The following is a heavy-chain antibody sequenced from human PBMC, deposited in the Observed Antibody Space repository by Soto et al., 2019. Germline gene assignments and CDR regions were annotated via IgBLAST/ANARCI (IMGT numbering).Heavy chain of an antibody. J-gene: IGHJ3*01. Sequence: DVQLVESGGGLIQPGESLRLPCAAFGLTISGKKYVAWVRQDPGKGLEWVSALYDVDGSFYADSVTGRFTTSSDSSETTVYLQMNDLRPDDTVVYYCATWHEREHAFDVWGQGTTVTISS. D-gene: IGHD1-1*01. CDR2: LYDVDGS. V-gene: IGHV3-53*01. CDR3: ATWHEREHAFDV. CDR1: GLTISGKKY.